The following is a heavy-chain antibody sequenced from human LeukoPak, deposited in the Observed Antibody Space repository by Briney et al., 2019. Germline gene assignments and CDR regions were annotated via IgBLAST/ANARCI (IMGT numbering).Heavy chain of an antibody. CDR3: ARDYFRTFDY. CDR1: GFTFISSW. CDR2: IRSTPDGGAT. D-gene: IGHD3-9*01. J-gene: IGHJ4*02. Sequence: PGGSLRLSCAASGFTFISSWMTWVRQAPGKGLEWVGRIRSTPDGGATDYAAPVKGRFTISRDDSKNTLYLQMNSLRAEDTAVYYCARDYFRTFDYWGQGTLVTVSS. V-gene: IGHV3-15*01.